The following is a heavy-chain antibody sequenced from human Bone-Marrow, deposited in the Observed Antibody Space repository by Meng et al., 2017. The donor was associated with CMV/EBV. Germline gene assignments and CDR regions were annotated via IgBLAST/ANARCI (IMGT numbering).Heavy chain of an antibody. Sequence: GESLKISCAASGFSFSTYGMNWVRQAPGKGLELVSCISSSSSYIYNADSVKGRFTISRDNAKNSLYLQMNSLRAEDTAVYYCARDLDTIFRYGMDVWGQGPTVTVYS. CDR2: ISSSSSYI. V-gene: IGHV3-21*01. CDR1: GFSFSTYG. D-gene: IGHD3-3*01. J-gene: IGHJ6*02. CDR3: ARDLDTIFRYGMDV.